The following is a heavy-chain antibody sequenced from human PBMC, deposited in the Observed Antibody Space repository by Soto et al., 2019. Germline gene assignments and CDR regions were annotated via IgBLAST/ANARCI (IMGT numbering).Heavy chain of an antibody. CDR2: IYHSGST. V-gene: IGHV4-4*02. D-gene: IGHD6-25*01. J-gene: IGHJ6*02. CDR1: GGSISSSNW. Sequence: SETLSLTCAVSGGSISSSNWWSWVRQPPGKGLEWIGEIYHSGSTNYNPSLKSRVTISVDKSKNQFSLKLSSVAAADTPAYYGARVGYINFYAGDYGMDVCGQLTTVPVSS. CDR3: ARVGYINFYAGDYGMDV.